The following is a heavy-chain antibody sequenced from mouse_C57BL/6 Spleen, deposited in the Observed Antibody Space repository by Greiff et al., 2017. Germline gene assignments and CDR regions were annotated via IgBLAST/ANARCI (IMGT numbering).Heavy chain of an antibody. D-gene: IGHD1-1*01. J-gene: IGHJ3*01. V-gene: IGHV1-52*01. CDR2: IDPSDSET. CDR1: GYTFTSYW. CDR3: AREDGSSPFAY. Sequence: QVQLQQSGAELVRPGSSVKLSCKASGYTFTSYWMHWVKQRPIQGLEWIGNIDPSDSETHYNQKFKDKATLTVDKSSSTAYMQLSSLTSEDSAVYYCAREDGSSPFAYWAKGLWSLSLQ.